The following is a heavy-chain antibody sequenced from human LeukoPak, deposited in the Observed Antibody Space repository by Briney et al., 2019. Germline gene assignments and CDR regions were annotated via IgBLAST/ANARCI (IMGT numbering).Heavy chain of an antibody. D-gene: IGHD2-15*01. Sequence: SETLSLTCAVYGGSFSGYYWSWIRQTPGKGLEWIGEIKHSGSTNYNPSIKSRVTISVAASTKKFYLKRSSMTAADTAVYYCARSCSGGSCYSNAFDIWGQGTMVTVSS. CDR2: IKHSGST. CDR1: GGSFSGYY. V-gene: IGHV4-34*01. J-gene: IGHJ3*02. CDR3: ARSCSGGSCYSNAFDI.